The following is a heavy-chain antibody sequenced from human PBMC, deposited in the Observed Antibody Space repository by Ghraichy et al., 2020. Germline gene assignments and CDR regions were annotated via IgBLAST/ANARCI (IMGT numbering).Heavy chain of an antibody. V-gene: IGHV3-48*02. CDR1: GFTFSRYS. J-gene: IGHJ4*02. Sequence: GGSLRLSCAASGFTFSRYSMNWVRQAPGKGLEWVAYISYGSDTIYYGDSVRGRLTISRDNAKNSLYLHINRLRDEDTAVYYCARDKWEQFMDYWGQGTLVTVSS. D-gene: IGHD1-26*01. CDR3: ARDKWEQFMDY. CDR2: ISYGSDTI.